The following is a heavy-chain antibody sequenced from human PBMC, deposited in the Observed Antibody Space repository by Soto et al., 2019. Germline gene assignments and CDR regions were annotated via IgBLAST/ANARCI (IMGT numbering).Heavy chain of an antibody. D-gene: IGHD3-16*01. CDR2: VSGSSGFA. V-gene: IGHV3-11*05. Sequence: PGGSLRLSCTASGFIFANYYMTWVRQAPGKGLEWISFVSGSSGFANSADSVKGRFTISRDNAKNSLYLEMNSLTAEDTGVYYCGGEKGRWGDHEAFELWGQGTMVTLSS. CDR1: GFIFANYY. J-gene: IGHJ3*01. CDR3: GGEKGRWGDHEAFEL.